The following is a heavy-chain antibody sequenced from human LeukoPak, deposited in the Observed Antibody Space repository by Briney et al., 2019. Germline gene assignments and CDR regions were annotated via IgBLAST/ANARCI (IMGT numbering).Heavy chain of an antibody. V-gene: IGHV5-51*01. D-gene: IGHD7-27*01. Sequence: GESLKISCKGSGYSFTSYWIGWVRQMPGKGLEWMGIIYPGDSDTRYSPSFQGQVTISADKSISTAYLQWSSLKASDTAMYYCARHGSLANWGSGSSYYFDYWGQGTLVTVSS. J-gene: IGHJ4*02. CDR1: GYSFTSYW. CDR3: ARHGSLANWGSGSSYYFDY. CDR2: IYPGDSDT.